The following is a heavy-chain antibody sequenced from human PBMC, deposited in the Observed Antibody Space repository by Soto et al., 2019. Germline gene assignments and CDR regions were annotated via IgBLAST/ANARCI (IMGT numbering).Heavy chain of an antibody. V-gene: IGHV1-69*13. Sequence: SVKVSCKASGGTFSSYAISWVRQAPGQGLEWMGGIIPIFGTANYAQKFQGRVTITADESTSTAYMELSSLRSEDTAVYYCARSEDSVVVPAAMRFCGQWTMVSVSS. D-gene: IGHD2-2*01. CDR1: GGTFSSYA. J-gene: IGHJ3*01. CDR3: ARSEDSVVVPAAMRF. CDR2: IIPIFGTA.